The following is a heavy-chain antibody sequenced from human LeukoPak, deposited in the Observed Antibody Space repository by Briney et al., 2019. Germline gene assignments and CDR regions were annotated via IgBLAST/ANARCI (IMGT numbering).Heavy chain of an antibody. D-gene: IGHD6-6*01. CDR2: ISSSSTYI. CDR1: GFTFNNYT. Sequence: GGSLRLSCAASGFTFNNYTMNWVRQAPGKGLEWVSSISSSSTYIYYADSVKGRFTISRDNAKSSLYLQMNSLRAEDTAVYFCARGAIAARLFIWFDPWGQGTLVTVSS. J-gene: IGHJ5*02. V-gene: IGHV3-21*01. CDR3: ARGAIAARLFIWFDP.